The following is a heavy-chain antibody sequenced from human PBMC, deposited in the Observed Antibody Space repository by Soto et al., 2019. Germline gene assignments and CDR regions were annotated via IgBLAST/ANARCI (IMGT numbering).Heavy chain of an antibody. CDR2: LNSDGSSK. Sequence: EVQLVESGGGLVQPGGSLRLSCAASGFTFNSYWMHWVRQAPGKGLVWDSRLNSDGSSKYYGDSMKGRFTISRDNAENTVYLQMNSLRDEDTAVYFCARGLKNYYAMDVWGQGTTVTVSS. CDR3: ARGLKNYYAMDV. CDR1: GFTFNSYW. J-gene: IGHJ6*02. D-gene: IGHD3-16*01. V-gene: IGHV3-74*01.